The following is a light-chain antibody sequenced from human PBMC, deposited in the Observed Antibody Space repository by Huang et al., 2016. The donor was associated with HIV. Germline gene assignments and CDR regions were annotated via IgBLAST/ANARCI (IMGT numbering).Light chain of an antibody. J-gene: IGKJ1*01. CDR2: GAS. CDR3: QQYGTSPQT. CDR1: QSVSSSY. Sequence: EIVLTQSPGTLFLSPGERVTLSCRASQSVSSSYLAWYQQKPGQAPRLVLHGASSWATGIPARFSVSGSGTDFTLTISILEPEDFAVYYCQQYGTSPQTFGQGTKVEIK. V-gene: IGKV3-20*01.